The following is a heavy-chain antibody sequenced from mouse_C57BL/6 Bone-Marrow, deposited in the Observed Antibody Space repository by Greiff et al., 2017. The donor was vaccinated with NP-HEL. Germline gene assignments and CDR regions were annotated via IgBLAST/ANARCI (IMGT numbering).Heavy chain of an antibody. D-gene: IGHD1-1*01. J-gene: IGHJ2*01. CDR1: GYTFTSYW. CDR2: IDPSDSYT. V-gene: IGHV1-50*01. Sequence: QVQLKQPGAELVKPGASVKLSCKASGYTFTSYWMQWVKQRPGQGLEWIGEIDPSDSYTNYNQKFKGKATLTVDTSSSTAYMQLSSLTSEDSAVYYCARSLITTVVATPYFDYWGQGTTLTVSS. CDR3: ARSLITTVVATPYFDY.